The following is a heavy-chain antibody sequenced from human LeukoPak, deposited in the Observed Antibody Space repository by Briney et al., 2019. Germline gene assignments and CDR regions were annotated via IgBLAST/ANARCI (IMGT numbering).Heavy chain of an antibody. CDR2: INAGNGNT. V-gene: IGHV1-3*01. CDR1: GYTFTSYA. J-gene: IGHJ3*02. CDR3: ARGWGYCSSTSCYTADFDI. D-gene: IGHD2-2*02. Sequence: ASVKVSCKASGYTFTSYAMHWVRQAPGQRLEWMGWINAGNGNTKYSQKFQGRVTITRDTSASTAYMELSSLRSEDTAVYYCARGWGYCSSTSCYTADFDIWAKGQWSPSLQ.